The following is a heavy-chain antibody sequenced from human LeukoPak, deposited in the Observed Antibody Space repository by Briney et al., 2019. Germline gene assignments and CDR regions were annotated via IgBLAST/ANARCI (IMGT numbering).Heavy chain of an antibody. V-gene: IGHV3-21*01. CDR2: ISGSSSYI. D-gene: IGHD2-15*01. CDR3: ARWGYCSGGNCYIDY. J-gene: IGHJ4*02. CDR1: GFTFSSHS. Sequence: GGSLRLSCAASGFTFSSHSFNWVRQAPGKGLEWVSSISGSSSYIYYADSPRGRFTISRDDAKNSLFLQMNSLRAEDTAVYYCARWGYCSGGNCYIDYWGQGTLVTVSS.